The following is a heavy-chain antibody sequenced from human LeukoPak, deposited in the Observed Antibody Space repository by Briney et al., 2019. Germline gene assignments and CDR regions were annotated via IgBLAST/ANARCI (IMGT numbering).Heavy chain of an antibody. CDR1: GGSVSSGSYY. J-gene: IGHJ3*02. CDR2: IYYSGST. Sequence: PSETLSLTCTVSGGSVSSGSYYWSWIRQPPGKGLEWIGYIYYSGSTNYNPSLKSRVTISVDTSKNQFSLKLSSVTAADTAVYYCARSGSGYLDAFDIWGQGTMVTVSS. V-gene: IGHV4-61*01. CDR3: ARSGSGYLDAFDI. D-gene: IGHD3-22*01.